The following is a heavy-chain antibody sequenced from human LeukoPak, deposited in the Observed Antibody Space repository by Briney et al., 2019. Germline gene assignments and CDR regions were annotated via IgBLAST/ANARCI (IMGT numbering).Heavy chain of an antibody. CDR1: GFTFSNYD. D-gene: IGHD2-15*01. CDR2: IGTAGDT. Sequence: GGSPRLSCAASGFTFSNYDMHWVRQATGKGLEWVSAIGTAGDTYYQGSVRGRFTMSRENAKNSLCLQMNSLTAGDTAVYYCARGADTHFDYWGQGILVTVSS. V-gene: IGHV3-13*04. CDR3: ARGADTHFDY. J-gene: IGHJ4*02.